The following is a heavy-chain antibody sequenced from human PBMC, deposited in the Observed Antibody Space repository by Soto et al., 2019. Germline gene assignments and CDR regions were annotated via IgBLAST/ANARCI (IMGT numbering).Heavy chain of an antibody. D-gene: IGHD3-10*01. CDR2: ISDSGGST. CDR1: GFTLSNYA. V-gene: IGHV3-23*01. CDR3: AKRSGSGSPTINWFDP. J-gene: IGHJ5*02. Sequence: PGGSLRLSCAVSGFTLSNYAMSWVRQAPGKGLEWVSGISDSGGSTYYADSVKGRFTISRDNSKNTLYLQMNSLRAEDTAVYHCAKRSGSGSPTINWFDPWGQGTLVTVSS.